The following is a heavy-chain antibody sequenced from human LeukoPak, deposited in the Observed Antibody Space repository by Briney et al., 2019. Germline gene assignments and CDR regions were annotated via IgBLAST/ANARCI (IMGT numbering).Heavy chain of an antibody. CDR1: GFTFSSYA. Sequence: TGRSLRLSCAASGFTFSSYAMHWVRQAPGKGLEWVAVKWYDGSNEYYADSVKGRFTISRDNSKNTLNLQMNSLRAEDTAVYYCAREGYSPLSWFDPWGQGTLVTVSS. D-gene: IGHD2-15*01. CDR3: AREGYSPLSWFDP. CDR2: KWYDGSNE. V-gene: IGHV3-33*01. J-gene: IGHJ5*02.